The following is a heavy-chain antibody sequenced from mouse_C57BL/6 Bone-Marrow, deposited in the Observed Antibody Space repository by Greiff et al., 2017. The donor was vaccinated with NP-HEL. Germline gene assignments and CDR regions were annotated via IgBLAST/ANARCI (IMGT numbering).Heavy chain of an antibody. CDR1: GFTFSDYG. CDR3: ARTTVVARDWYFDV. D-gene: IGHD1-1*01. J-gene: IGHJ1*03. CDR2: ISNLAYSI. V-gene: IGHV5-15*04. Sequence: EVKLVESGGGLVQPGGSLKLSCAASGFTFSDYGMAWVRQAPRKGPEWVAFISNLAYSIYSADTVTGRFTISRENAKNTLYLEMSSLRSEDTAMYYCARTTVVARDWYFDVWGTGTTVTVSS.